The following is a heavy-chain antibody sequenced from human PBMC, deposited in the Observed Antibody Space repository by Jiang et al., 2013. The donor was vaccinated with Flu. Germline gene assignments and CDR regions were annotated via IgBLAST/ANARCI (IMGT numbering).Heavy chain of an antibody. CDR1: GYTFTGYY. CDR3: ARETPDHFINIVVVVAATNDAFDI. Sequence: GAEVKKPGASVKVSCKASGYTFTGYYMHWVRQAPGQGLEWMGWINPNSGGTNYAQKFQGRVTMTRDTSISTAYMELSRLRSDDTAVYYCARETPDHFINIVVVVAATNDAFDIWGQGTMVTVSS. CDR2: INPNSGGT. V-gene: IGHV1-2*02. D-gene: IGHD2-15*01. J-gene: IGHJ3*02.